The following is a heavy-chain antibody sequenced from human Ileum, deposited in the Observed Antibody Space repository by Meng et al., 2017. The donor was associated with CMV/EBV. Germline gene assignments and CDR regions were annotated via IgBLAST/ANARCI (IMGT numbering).Heavy chain of an antibody. CDR2: IKEEGSES. J-gene: IGHJ6*02. CDR3: ARGRRFPLYALDV. V-gene: IGHV3-7*01. Sequence: GGSLRLSCAASGFAFCSYGMTWDRQAPGKGLGWVAYIKEEGSESYYVDSVMGRFTISRDDAKKSLYLQMNSLRAEDTAASYCARGRRFPLYALDVWGQGTTVTVSS. D-gene: IGHD2-21*01. CDR1: GFAFCSYG.